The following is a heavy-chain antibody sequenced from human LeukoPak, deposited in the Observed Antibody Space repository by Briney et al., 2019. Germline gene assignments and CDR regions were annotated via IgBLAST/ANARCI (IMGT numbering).Heavy chain of an antibody. CDR1: GFTFDDYA. V-gene: IGHV3-9*01. CDR2: ISWNSGSI. Sequence: SGGSLRLSCAASGFTFDDYAMHWVRQAPGKGLEWVSGISWNSGSIGYADSVKGRFTISRDNAKNSLYLQMNSLRAEDTALYYCARGGRGYCSSTSCSRVIFGYWGQGTLVTVSS. CDR3: ARGGRGYCSSTSCSRVIFGY. J-gene: IGHJ4*02. D-gene: IGHD2-2*01.